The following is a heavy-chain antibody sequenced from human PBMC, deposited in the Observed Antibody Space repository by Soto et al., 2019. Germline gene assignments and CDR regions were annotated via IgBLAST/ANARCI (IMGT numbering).Heavy chain of an antibody. CDR3: ASSSMRGSGSYYPYYYYYMDV. J-gene: IGHJ6*03. CDR1: GGSFSGYY. CDR2: INHSGST. Sequence: SETLSLTCAVYGGSFSGYYWSWIRQPPGKGLEWIGEINHSGSTNYNPSLKSRVTISVDTSKNQLSLKLSSVTAADTAVYYCASSSMRGSGSYYPYYYYYMDVWGKGTTVTVSS. V-gene: IGHV4-34*01. D-gene: IGHD3-10*01.